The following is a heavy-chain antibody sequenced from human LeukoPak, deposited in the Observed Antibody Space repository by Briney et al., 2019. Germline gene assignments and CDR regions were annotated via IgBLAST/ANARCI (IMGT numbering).Heavy chain of an antibody. V-gene: IGHV1-46*01. J-gene: IGHJ4*02. CDR3: ATGGGYFYDY. CDR1: GYTFTSYY. D-gene: IGHD3-10*01. CDR2: INPSGGST. Sequence: ASVKVSCKASGYTFTSYYMHWVRQAPGQGLEWMGIINPSGGSTSYAQKFQGRVTMTWDTSISTAYMELNSLRSDDTAVYYCATGGGYFYDYWGQGTLVTVSS.